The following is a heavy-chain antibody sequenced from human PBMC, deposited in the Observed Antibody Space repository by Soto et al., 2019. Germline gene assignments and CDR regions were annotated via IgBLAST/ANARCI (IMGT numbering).Heavy chain of an antibody. J-gene: IGHJ4*02. CDR2: IDAGNGNT. D-gene: IGHD1-1*01. V-gene: IGHV1-3*01. Sequence: VASVKVSCKASGYTFTSYGIHWVRQAPGQRLEWMGWIDAGNGNTKYSQKFQGRVTITRDTSASTAYMELSSLKSEDTAVYYCARGDWRLFDYWGQGTLVTVSS. CDR1: GYTFTSYG. CDR3: ARGDWRLFDY.